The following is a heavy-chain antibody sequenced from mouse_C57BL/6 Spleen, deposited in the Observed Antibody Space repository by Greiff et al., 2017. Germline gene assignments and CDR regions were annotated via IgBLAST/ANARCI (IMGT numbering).Heavy chain of an antibody. CDR3: ARDTTVASPFAY. CDR2: IYPGSGST. D-gene: IGHD1-1*01. CDR1: GYTFTSYW. V-gene: IGHV1-55*01. Sequence: QVQLKQPGAELVKPGASVKMSCKASGYTFTSYWITWVKQRPGQGLEWIGDIYPGSGSTNYNEKFKSKATLTVDTSSSTAYMQLSSLTSEDSAVYYCARDTTVASPFAYWGQGTLVTVSA. J-gene: IGHJ3*01.